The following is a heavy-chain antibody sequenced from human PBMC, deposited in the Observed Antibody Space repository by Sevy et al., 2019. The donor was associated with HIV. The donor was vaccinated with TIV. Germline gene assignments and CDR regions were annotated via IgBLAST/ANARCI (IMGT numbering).Heavy chain of an antibody. J-gene: IGHJ4*02. V-gene: IGHV3-33*01. Sequence: GGSLRRSCAASGFTFSSYGMHWVRQAPGKGLEWVAVIWYDGSNKYYADSVKGRFTISRDNSKNTLYLQMNSLRAEDTAVYYCAREVDPSDLDYWGQGTLVTVSS. CDR3: AREVDPSDLDY. CDR1: GFTFSSYG. CDR2: IWYDGSNK.